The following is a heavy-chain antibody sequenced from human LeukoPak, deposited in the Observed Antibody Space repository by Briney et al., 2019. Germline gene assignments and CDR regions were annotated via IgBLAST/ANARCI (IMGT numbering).Heavy chain of an antibody. CDR1: GFTFSNYA. Sequence: AGGSLRLSCAASGFTFSNYAVHWVRQAPGKGLEYVSVISSTGGSTYYANSVKGRFTISRDNSKNTLYLQMGRLRAEDMAVYYCARSYNYDSYYFDYWGQGTLVTVSS. D-gene: IGHD3-22*01. CDR2: ISSTGGST. J-gene: IGHJ4*02. CDR3: ARSYNYDSYYFDY. V-gene: IGHV3-64*01.